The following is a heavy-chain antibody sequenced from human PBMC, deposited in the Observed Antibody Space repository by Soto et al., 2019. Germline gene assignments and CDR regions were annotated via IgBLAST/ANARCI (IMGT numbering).Heavy chain of an antibody. J-gene: IGHJ4*02. Sequence: EVQLVESGGGLVQPGGSLRLSCAASGFTFSSYWMSWVRQAPGKGLEWVANIKEDGSERYYVDSVKGRFTISRDNAKTSLYLQMNSLRAEDTAVYYCARATGADKEDYWGQGTLVTVSS. D-gene: IGHD3-10*01. V-gene: IGHV3-7*04. CDR3: ARATGADKEDY. CDR2: IKEDGSER. CDR1: GFTFSSYW.